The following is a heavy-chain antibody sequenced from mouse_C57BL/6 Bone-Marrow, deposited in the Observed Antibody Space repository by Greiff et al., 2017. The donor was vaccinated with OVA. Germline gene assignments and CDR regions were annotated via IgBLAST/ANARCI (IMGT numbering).Heavy chain of an antibody. J-gene: IGHJ2*01. Sequence: VQLKQSGPELVKPGASVSISCKASGYSFTGYYMHWVKQSHGTILDWIGYIYPYNGASNYNQKFKDKATLTVDTSSSPAYMELHRLTSEDSAVXYCARGTGFDYWGQGTAPTVSA. CDR2: IYPYNGAS. CDR1: GYSFTGYY. CDR3: ARGTGFDY. V-gene: IGHV1-31*01. D-gene: IGHD3-3*01.